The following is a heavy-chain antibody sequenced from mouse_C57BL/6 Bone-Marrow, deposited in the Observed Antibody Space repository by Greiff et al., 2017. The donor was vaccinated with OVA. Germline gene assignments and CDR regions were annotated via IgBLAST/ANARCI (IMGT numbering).Heavy chain of an antibody. CDR1: GYAFTNYL. D-gene: IGHD3-2*02. CDR3: ARRSSGHFAD. Sequence: VQLQESGAELVRPGTSVKVSCKASGYAFTNYLIEWVKQRPGQGLEWIGVINPGSGGTNYNEKFKGKATLTADKSSSTAYMQLSSLTSEDSAVYFCARRSSGHFADWGQGTLVTVSA. J-gene: IGHJ3*01. CDR2: INPGSGGT. V-gene: IGHV1-54*01.